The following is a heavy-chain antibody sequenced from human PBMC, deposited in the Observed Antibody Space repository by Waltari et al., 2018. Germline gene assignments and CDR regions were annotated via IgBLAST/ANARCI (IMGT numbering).Heavy chain of an antibody. CDR2: INHSGST. D-gene: IGHD3-10*01. CDR3: ARGRGYSVVVRGVDTGFCWFDP. J-gene: IGHJ5*02. V-gene: IGHV4-34*01. CDR1: GGSFRGYY. Sequence: QVQLQQWGAGLLSPSETLSLTCAVYGGSFRGYYLTCIRQPPGNGLEWIGEINHSGSTNYNPSLNGRVTISIDTPRNQFSLKLSSVTAADTAVYYCARGRGYSVVVRGVDTGFCWFDPWGQGTLVTVSS.